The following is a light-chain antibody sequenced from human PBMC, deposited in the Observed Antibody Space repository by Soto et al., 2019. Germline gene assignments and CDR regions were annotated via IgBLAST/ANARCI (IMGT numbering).Light chain of an antibody. CDR2: AAS. J-gene: IGKJ2*01. V-gene: IGKV1-39*01. CDR3: QQSYNTPYT. CDR1: QSISTY. Sequence: DIQMTQSPYSLSASIGDRVTITCRASQSISTYLNWYQQKPGKPPKLLIFAASSVQSGAPSRISGSGSGTDFTLTVSSLQPEDFVTYFCQQSYNTPYTFGQGTKLEIK.